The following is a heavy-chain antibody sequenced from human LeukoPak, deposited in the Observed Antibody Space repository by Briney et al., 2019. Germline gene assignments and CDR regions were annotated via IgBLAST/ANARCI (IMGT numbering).Heavy chain of an antibody. CDR3: ARDQSSGRKFYYYGMDV. V-gene: IGHV1-69*13. CDR1: GGTFSSYA. Sequence: ASVKVSCKASGGTFSSYAISWVRQAPGQGLEWMGGIIPIFGTANYAQKFQGRVTITADESTSTAYMELSSLRSEDTAVYYCARDQSSGRKFYYYGMDVWGQGTTVTVSS. J-gene: IGHJ6*02. D-gene: IGHD6-19*01. CDR2: IIPIFGTA.